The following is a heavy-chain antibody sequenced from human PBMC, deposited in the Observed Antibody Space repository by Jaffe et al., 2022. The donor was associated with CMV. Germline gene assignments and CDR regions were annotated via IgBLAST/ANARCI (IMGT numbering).Heavy chain of an antibody. Sequence: EVQLVESGGGLVQPGGSLRLSCSASGFTFSSYAMHWVRQAPGKGLEYVSAISSNGGSTYYADSVKGRFTISRDNSKNTLYLQMSSLRAEDTAVYYCVKASRGCSSTSCYGYFQHWGQGTLVTVSS. CDR3: VKASRGCSSTSCYGYFQH. J-gene: IGHJ1*01. D-gene: IGHD2-2*01. V-gene: IGHV3-64D*06. CDR1: GFTFSSYA. CDR2: ISSNGGST.